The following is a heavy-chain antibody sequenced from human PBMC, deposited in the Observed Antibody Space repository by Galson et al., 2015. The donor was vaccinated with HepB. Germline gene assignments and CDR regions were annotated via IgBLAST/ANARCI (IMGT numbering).Heavy chain of an antibody. J-gene: IGHJ5*02. CDR2: ISSNGGST. D-gene: IGHD3-10*01. V-gene: IGHV3-64D*06. Sequence: SLRLSCAASGFTFSRNAMHWVRQAPAKGLAYVSGISSNGGSTYYADSVKGRFTISRDTSKNTLYLQMSSLRTEDTAAYYCVKDRATLVRGIGIDWFDPWGQGTLVTVSS. CDR3: VKDRATLVRGIGIDWFDP. CDR1: GFTFSRNA.